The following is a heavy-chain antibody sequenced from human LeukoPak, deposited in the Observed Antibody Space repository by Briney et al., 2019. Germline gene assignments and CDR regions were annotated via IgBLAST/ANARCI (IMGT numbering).Heavy chain of an antibody. CDR2: IKQDGSEK. CDR1: GFTFSSYW. Sequence: PGGSLRLSCAGSGFTFSSYWMSWVRQAPGKGLGWVANIKQDGSEKYYVDSVKGRFTISRDNAKNSLYLQMNSLRAEDTAVYYCVREARERGGFDFWGQGTLVTVSS. V-gene: IGHV3-7*01. J-gene: IGHJ4*02. D-gene: IGHD5-24*01. CDR3: VREARERGGFDF.